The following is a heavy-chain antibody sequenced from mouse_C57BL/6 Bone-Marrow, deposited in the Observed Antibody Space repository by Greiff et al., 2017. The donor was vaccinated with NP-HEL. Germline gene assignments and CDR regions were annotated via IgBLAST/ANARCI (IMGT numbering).Heavy chain of an antibody. CDR2: REDSDSDT. D-gene: IGHD2-2*01. Sequence: QVQLQQPGAELVKPGASVKVSCKASGYTFTSYWMHWVKQRPGQGLEGRGRREDSDSDTNYNQKFKGKATLTVDKSSSTAYLQRSSRTAEDSAVYYCANGRMVTTRVYFDYWGKGTTLTVAS. J-gene: IGHJ2*01. CDR3: ANGRMVTTRVYFDY. V-gene: IGHV1-74*01. CDR1: GYTFTSYW.